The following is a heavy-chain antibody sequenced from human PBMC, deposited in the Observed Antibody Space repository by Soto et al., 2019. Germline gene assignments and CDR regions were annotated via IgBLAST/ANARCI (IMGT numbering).Heavy chain of an antibody. CDR2: IIPIFGTA. J-gene: IGHJ6*02. CDR1: GGTFSSYA. Sequence: QVQLVQSGAEVKKPGSSVKVSCKASGGTFSSYAISWVRQAPGQGLEWMGGIIPIFGTANYAQKFQGRVNFTADAYTVTPYMERSSLISEGPAVYSCASPVGGRNYCASGMDVWGQGTTVTVSS. D-gene: IGHD2-15*01. V-gene: IGHV1-69*12. CDR3: ASPVGGRNYCASGMDV.